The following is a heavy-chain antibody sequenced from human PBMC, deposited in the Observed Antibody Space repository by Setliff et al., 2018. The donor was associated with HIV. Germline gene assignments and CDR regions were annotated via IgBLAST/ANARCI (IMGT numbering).Heavy chain of an antibody. D-gene: IGHD1-26*01. CDR3: ARAVGAKGACDI. J-gene: IGHJ3*02. CDR1: GDSLSDYY. CDR2: IYYSGSS. V-gene: IGHV4-59*12. Sequence: PSETLSLTCTVSGDSLSDYYWSWIRQSPGKGLEWIGYIYYSGSSSYKPSLKSRVTISVDTSKNQFSLKLSSVTAADTAVYYCARAVGAKGACDIWGQGTMVTVSS.